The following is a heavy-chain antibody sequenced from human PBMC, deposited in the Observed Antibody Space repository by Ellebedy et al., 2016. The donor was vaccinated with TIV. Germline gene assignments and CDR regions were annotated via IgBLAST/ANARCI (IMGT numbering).Heavy chain of an antibody. Sequence: MPSETLSLTCTVSGGSMTTNESYRGWIRQPPGKGLEWIGRIHFGGATYYNPSLGSRITISIDTSENQFFLRLASVTAADTALYYCASHRGVYSGWTFDYWGLGTLVTVSS. CDR1: GGSMTTNESY. J-gene: IGHJ4*01. CDR2: IHFGGAT. D-gene: IGHD6-19*01. V-gene: IGHV4-39*07. CDR3: ASHRGVYSGWTFDY.